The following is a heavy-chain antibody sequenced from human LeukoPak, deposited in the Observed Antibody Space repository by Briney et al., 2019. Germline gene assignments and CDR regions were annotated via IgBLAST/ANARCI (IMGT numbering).Heavy chain of an antibody. V-gene: IGHV5-51*01. Sequence: GESLKISCKGSGYSFTSYWIGCVRQMPGKGLEWMGIICPGDSDTRYSPSFQGQVTISADKSISTAYLQWSSLKASDTAMYYCARSANRRRLDYWGQGTLVTVSS. D-gene: IGHD1-14*01. CDR3: ARSANRRRLDY. J-gene: IGHJ4*02. CDR2: ICPGDSDT. CDR1: GYSFTSYW.